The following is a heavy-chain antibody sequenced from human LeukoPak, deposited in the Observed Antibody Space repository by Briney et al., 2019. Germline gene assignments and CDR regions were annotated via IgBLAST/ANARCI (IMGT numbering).Heavy chain of an antibody. CDR1: GFTFSSYW. CDR2: INSDGSST. D-gene: IGHD6-13*01. J-gene: IGHJ5*02. Sequence: PGGSLRLSCAASGFTFSSYWMHWVRQAPGKGLVWVSRINSDGSSTSYADSVKGRFTISRDNAKNTLYLQMNSLRAEDTAVYYCARARAYSSSWYMNNWFDPWGQGTLATVSS. V-gene: IGHV3-74*01. CDR3: ARARAYSSSWYMNNWFDP.